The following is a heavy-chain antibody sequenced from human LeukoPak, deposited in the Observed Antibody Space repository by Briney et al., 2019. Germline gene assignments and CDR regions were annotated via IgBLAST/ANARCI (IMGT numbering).Heavy chain of an antibody. CDR3: ARASSWYAVRYYYYMDV. V-gene: IGHV4-34*01. CDR2: INHSGST. J-gene: IGHJ6*03. CDR1: GGSFSGYY. D-gene: IGHD6-13*01. Sequence: SETLSLTCAVYGGSFSGYYWSWIRQPPGKGLEWIGEINHSGSTNYNPSLKNRVTISVDTSKNQFSLKLSSVTAADTAVYYCARASSWYAVRYYYYMDVWGKGTTVTVSS.